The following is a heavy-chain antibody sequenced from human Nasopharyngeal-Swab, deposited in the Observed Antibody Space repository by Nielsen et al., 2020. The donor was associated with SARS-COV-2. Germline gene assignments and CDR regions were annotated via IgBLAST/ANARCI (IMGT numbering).Heavy chain of an antibody. J-gene: IGHJ4*02. V-gene: IGHV1/OR15-2*02. Sequence: ASVKVSCKASGYTFTSYYMHWVRQAPGQGLEWMGGIIPIFGTANYAQKLQGRVTMTTDTSTSTAYMELRSLRSDDTAVYYCARVKYSSGCFDYWGQGTLVTVSS. CDR3: ARVKYSSGCFDY. D-gene: IGHD6-19*01. CDR1: GYTFTSYY. CDR2: IIPIFGTA.